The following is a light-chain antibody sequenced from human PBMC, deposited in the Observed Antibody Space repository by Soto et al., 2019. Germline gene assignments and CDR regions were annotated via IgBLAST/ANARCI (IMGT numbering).Light chain of an antibody. CDR1: QSVGNNY. Sequence: EIVLTQSPGTLSLSPGERATLSCRASQSVGNNYLAWYQQKPGQGPRLLIYDASSRATGIPDRFSGSASGTDFTLTISRLEPEDFAVYYCQQYVGSPSTLGPGTKVDIK. CDR3: QQYVGSPST. V-gene: IGKV3-20*01. J-gene: IGKJ1*01. CDR2: DAS.